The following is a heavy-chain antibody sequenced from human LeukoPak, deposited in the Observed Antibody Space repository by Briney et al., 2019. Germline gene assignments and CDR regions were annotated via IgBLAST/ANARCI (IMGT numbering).Heavy chain of an antibody. CDR3: ASTPYDFWSGYRGLDY. J-gene: IGHJ4*02. CDR1: GGSISSGSYY. CDR2: IYTSGST. D-gene: IGHD3-3*01. V-gene: IGHV4-61*02. Sequence: SQTLSLTCTVSGGSISSGSYYWSWIRQPAGKGLEWIGRIYTSGSTNYNPSLKSRVTISVDTSKNQFSLKLSSVTAADTAVYYCASTPYDFWSGYRGLDYWGQGTLVTVSS.